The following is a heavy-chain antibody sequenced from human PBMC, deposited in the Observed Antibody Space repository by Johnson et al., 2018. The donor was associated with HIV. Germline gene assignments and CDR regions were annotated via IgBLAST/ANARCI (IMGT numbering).Heavy chain of an antibody. Sequence: VQLVESGGGLVQPGGSLRLSCAASGFTFSDLYMDWVRQAPAKGLAWVGRTRNKANSYTPEYDASVKRRFTISRDDSKNSLYLQMNSLKTEATAVYYCARVGQQSNAFDIWGQGTMVTVSS. V-gene: IGHV3-72*01. D-gene: IGHD6-13*01. J-gene: IGHJ3*02. CDR3: ARVGQQSNAFDI. CDR1: GFTFSDLY. CDR2: TRNKANSYTP.